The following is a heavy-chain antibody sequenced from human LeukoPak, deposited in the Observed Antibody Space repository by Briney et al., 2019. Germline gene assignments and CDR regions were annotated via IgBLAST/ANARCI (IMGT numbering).Heavy chain of an antibody. CDR3: ARWGGPSGSHAFGY. Sequence: PSETLSLTCTVSGGSISSHYWSWIRQPPGQGRERIGYIYTSCSTNYNHSLKGRVTISVATSINQFSLTLSSVTAAATAVYYCARWGGPSGSHAFGYWGQGTLVTVSS. D-gene: IGHD1-26*01. J-gene: IGHJ4*02. V-gene: IGHV4-4*09. CDR2: IYTSCST. CDR1: GGSISSHY.